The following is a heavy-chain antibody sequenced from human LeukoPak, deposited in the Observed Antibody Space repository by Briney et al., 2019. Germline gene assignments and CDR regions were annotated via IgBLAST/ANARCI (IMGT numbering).Heavy chain of an antibody. J-gene: IGHJ4*02. CDR3: ARGTVVDYFDY. CDR2: IYSGGST. CDR1: GFTVSSNY. V-gene: IGHV3-53*01. Sequence: GGSLRLSCAASGFTVSSNYMSWVRQAPGKGLEWGSVIYSGGSTYYADSVKGRLTISRDKSKNTRCLQMNSLRAEDTAVYYCARGTVVDYFDYWGQGTLVTVSS. D-gene: IGHD4-23*01.